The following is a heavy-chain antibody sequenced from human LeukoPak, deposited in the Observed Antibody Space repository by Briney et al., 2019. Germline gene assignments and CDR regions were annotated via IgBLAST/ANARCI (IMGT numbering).Heavy chain of an antibody. CDR3: ARDPDYGDPY. J-gene: IGHJ4*01. D-gene: IGHD4-17*01. CDR1: GFTLTDHY. V-gene: IGHV3-11*01. Sequence: GGSLRLSCTVSGFTLTDHYMSWFRQSPGRGLEWISWITSSGTTTDYADSVKGRFTISRDNTKNSVYLQMSSLRADDTAVYHCARDPDYGDPYRGQGTLVTVSS. CDR2: ITSSGTTT.